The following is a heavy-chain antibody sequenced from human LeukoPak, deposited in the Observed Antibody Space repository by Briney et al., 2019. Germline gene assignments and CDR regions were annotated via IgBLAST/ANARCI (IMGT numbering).Heavy chain of an antibody. D-gene: IGHD3-10*01. CDR3: ARDTWTIRGVIITS. J-gene: IGHJ4*02. CDR2: MNPNSGNT. CDR1: GYTFTSYD. Sequence: ASVKVSCKASGYTFTSYDINWVRQATGQGLEWMGWMNPNSGNTGYAQKFQGRVTMTRNTSISTAYMELNSLRAEDTAWYYCARDTWTIRGVIITSWGQGTLVTVSS. V-gene: IGHV1-8*01.